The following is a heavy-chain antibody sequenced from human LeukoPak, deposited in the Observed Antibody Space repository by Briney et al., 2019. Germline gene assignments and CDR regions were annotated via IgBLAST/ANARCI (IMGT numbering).Heavy chain of an antibody. CDR3: ATEAGNSFDY. J-gene: IGHJ4*02. D-gene: IGHD1-14*01. CDR2: IDKTSSNI. V-gene: IGHV3-48*02. Sequence: GGSLRLSCSVSGFTFTDYSMNWVRQAPGKGLEWVSYIDKTSSNIYYADSGKGRFIISRDNAKNSLYLQMNSLRDEDTAVYYCATEAGNSFDYWGQGTLVTVSS. CDR1: GFTFTDYS.